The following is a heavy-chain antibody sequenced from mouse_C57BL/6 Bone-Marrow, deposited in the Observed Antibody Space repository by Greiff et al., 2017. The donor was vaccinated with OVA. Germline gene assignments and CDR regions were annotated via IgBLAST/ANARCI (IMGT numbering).Heavy chain of an antibody. CDR1: GYAFSSSW. V-gene: IGHV1-82*01. D-gene: IGHD1-1*01. CDR2: IYPGDGDT. Sequence: QVQLQQSGPELVKPGASVKISCKASGYAFSSSWMNWVKQRPGKGLEWIGRIYPGDGDTNYNGKFKGKATLTADKSSSTAYMQLSSLTSEDSAVYFCAGIYYYGSSYFYYAMDYWGQGTSVTVSS. CDR3: AGIYYYGSSYFYYAMDY. J-gene: IGHJ4*01.